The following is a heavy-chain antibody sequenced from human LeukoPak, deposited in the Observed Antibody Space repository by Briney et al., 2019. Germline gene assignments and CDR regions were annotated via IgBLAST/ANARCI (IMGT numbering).Heavy chain of an antibody. Sequence: SGPALVKPTQTLTLTCTFSGFSLSTRGMCVSWIRQPPGKALEWLARIDWDDDKYYSASLKTRVTISKDTSKNQVVLTMTNMDPVDTATYYCARMGTTYYYFDYWGQGTLVTVSS. D-gene: IGHD1-7*01. CDR2: IDWDDDK. CDR3: ARMGTTYYYFDY. CDR1: GFSLSTRGMC. J-gene: IGHJ4*02. V-gene: IGHV2-70*11.